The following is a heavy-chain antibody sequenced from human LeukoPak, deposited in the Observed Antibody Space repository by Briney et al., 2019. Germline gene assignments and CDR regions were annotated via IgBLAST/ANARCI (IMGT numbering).Heavy chain of an antibody. Sequence: GGSLRLSCAASGFTVGSNYMSWVRQAPGKGLEWVSVIYSGGSTYYADSVKGRFTISRDNSKNTLYLQMNSLRAEDTAVYYCARELWTNYGMDVWGQGTTVTVS. CDR3: ARELWTNYGMDV. J-gene: IGHJ6*02. V-gene: IGHV3-66*02. CDR1: GFTVGSNY. D-gene: IGHD5-18*01. CDR2: IYSGGST.